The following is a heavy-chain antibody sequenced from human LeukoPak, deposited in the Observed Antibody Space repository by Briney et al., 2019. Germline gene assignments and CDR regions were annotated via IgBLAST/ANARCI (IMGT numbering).Heavy chain of an antibody. D-gene: IGHD2-2*01. CDR3: ATEFSSRVSYYFDY. CDR2: VDPEDGET. V-gene: IGHV1-69-2*01. Sequence: ASVKISCKPSGYTFTDYYMHWVPQGPGKGLEWMGRVDPEDGETIYAEKFQGRVTITADTSTDTAYMELSSLRSEDTAVYYCATEFSSRVSYYFDYWGQGTLVTVSS. J-gene: IGHJ4*02. CDR1: GYTFTDYY.